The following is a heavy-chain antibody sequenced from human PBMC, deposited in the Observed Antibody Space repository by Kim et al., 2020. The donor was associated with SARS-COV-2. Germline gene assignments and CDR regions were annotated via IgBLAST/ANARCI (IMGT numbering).Heavy chain of an antibody. CDR1: GFTFSSYW. D-gene: IGHD2-2*01. J-gene: IGHJ6*02. Sequence: GGSLRLSCAASGFTFSSYWMSWVRQAPGKGLEWVANIKQDGSEKYYVDSVKGRFTISRDNAKNSLYLQMNSLRAEDTAVYYCARVVVVPAVRAYYYYGMDVWGQGTTVTVPS. CDR2: IKQDGSEK. CDR3: ARVVVVPAVRAYYYYGMDV. V-gene: IGHV3-7*01.